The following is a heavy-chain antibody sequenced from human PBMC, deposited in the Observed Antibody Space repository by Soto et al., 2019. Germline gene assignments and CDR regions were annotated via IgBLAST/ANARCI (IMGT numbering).Heavy chain of an antibody. V-gene: IGHV4-39*01. CDR3: ARHGPSGLGGIDY. Sequence: QLQLQESGPGLVKPSETLSLTCTVSGGSISSSSYYWGWIRQPPGKGLEWIGSIYHSGSTYYTPSLKSRVALSVDTPRSQFSLNRSSVTAADTAGYYCARHGPSGLGGIDYWGQGTLVTVSS. J-gene: IGHJ4*02. CDR2: IYHSGST. D-gene: IGHD1-26*01. CDR1: GGSISSSSYY.